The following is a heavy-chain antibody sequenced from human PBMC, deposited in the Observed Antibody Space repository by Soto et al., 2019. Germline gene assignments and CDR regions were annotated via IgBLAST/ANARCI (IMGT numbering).Heavy chain of an antibody. D-gene: IGHD2-2*03. CDR3: ARDSGYCSSTSCRNYFDY. CDR2: ISSSGSTI. V-gene: IGHV3-48*03. Sequence: GGSLRLSCAASGFTFSSYEMNWVRQAPGKGLEWVSYISSSGSTIYYADSVKGRFTISRDNAKNSLYLQMNSLRAEDTAVYYCARDSGYCSSTSCRNYFDYWGQGTLVTVSS. J-gene: IGHJ4*02. CDR1: GFTFSSYE.